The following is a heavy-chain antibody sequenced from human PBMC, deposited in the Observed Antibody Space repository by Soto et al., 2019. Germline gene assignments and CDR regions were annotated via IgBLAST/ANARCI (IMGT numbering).Heavy chain of an antibody. V-gene: IGHV1-69*13. CDR1: GGTFSSYA. J-gene: IGHJ4*01. CDR2: IIPIFGTA. D-gene: IGHD4-17*01. Sequence: ASVKVSCKASGGTFSSYAISWVRQAPGQGLEWMGGIIPIFGTANYAQKFQGRVTITADESTSTAYMELSSLRSEDTAVYYCARDSDHGGNFDYWGHGTLVTVSS. CDR3: ARDSDHGGNFDY.